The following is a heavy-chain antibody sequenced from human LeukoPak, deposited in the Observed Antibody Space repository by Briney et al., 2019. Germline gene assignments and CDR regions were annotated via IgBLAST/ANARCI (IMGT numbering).Heavy chain of an antibody. J-gene: IGHJ4*02. D-gene: IGHD6-19*01. CDR1: GFTFSSYG. CDR3: ARDHMAGGFDY. V-gene: IGHV3-33*01. Sequence: PGGSLRLSCAASGFTFSSYGMHWVRQAPGKGLEWVAVIWYDGSNKYYADSVKGRFTISRDNSKNTLYLQMNSLRAEDTAEYYCARDHMAGGFDYWGQGTQVTVSS. CDR2: IWYDGSNK.